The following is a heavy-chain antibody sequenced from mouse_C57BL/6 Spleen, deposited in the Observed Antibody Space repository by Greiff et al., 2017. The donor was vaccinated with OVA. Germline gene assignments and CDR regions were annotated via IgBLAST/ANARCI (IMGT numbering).Heavy chain of an antibody. CDR3: ARSELLRDYFDY. D-gene: IGHD1-1*01. Sequence: QVQLQQSGTELVKPGASVKVSCKASGYAFSSSWMNWVKQRPGKGLEWIGRIYPGDGDTNYNGKFKGKATLTADKSSSTAYMQLSSLTSEDSAVYFCARSELLRDYFDYWGQGTTLTVSS. CDR2: IYPGDGDT. J-gene: IGHJ2*01. CDR1: GYAFSSSW. V-gene: IGHV1-82*01.